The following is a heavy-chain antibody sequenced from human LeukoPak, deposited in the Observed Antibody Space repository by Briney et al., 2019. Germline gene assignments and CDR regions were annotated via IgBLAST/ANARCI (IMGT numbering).Heavy chain of an antibody. J-gene: IGHJ5*02. V-gene: IGHV1-18*04. Sequence: ASVKVSCKASGYTFTSYGISWVRQAPGQGLEWMGWISAYNGNTNYAQKLQGRVTMTTDTSTSTAYMELRSPRSDDTAVYYCARVPLEANMVRGVIPNWFDPWGQGTLVTVSS. CDR1: GYTFTSYG. CDR3: ARVPLEANMVRGVIPNWFDP. CDR2: ISAYNGNT. D-gene: IGHD3-10*01.